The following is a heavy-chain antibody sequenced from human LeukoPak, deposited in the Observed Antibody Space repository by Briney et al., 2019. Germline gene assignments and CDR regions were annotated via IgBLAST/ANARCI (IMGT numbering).Heavy chain of an antibody. V-gene: IGHV4-34*01. CDR2: INHSGST. CDR3: ARAIRFLEWLIWFDP. J-gene: IGHJ5*02. CDR1: GGSFSGYY. Sequence: SETLSLTCAVYGGSFSGYYWSWIRQPPGKGLEWIGEINHSGSTNYNPSLKSRVTISVDTSKNQFSLKLSSVTAADTAVYYCARAIRFLEWLIWFDPWGQGTLVTVSS. D-gene: IGHD3-3*01.